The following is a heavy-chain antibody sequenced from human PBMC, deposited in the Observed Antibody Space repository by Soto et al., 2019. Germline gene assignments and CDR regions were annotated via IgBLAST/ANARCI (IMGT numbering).Heavy chain of an antibody. D-gene: IGHD1-26*01. CDR2: IKPSDGDT. CDR3: AKDRGGTDWETEDLEI. J-gene: IGHJ3*02. Sequence: QVNLVQSGAEVKMPGASVKLSCQASGYSFSNYYMHWVRQAPGQGLEWMGIIKPSDGDTIYAQSFQGRVTVTGDTATSTVYMELKSLTYEDTAFYYCAKDRGGTDWETEDLEIWGQGTMVTVSS. V-gene: IGHV1-46*03. CDR1: GYSFSNYY.